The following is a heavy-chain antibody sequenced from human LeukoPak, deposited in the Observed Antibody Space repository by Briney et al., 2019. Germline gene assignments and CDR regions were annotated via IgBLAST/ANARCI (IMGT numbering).Heavy chain of an antibody. J-gene: IGHJ6*03. D-gene: IGHD3-3*01. CDR2: ISGSGGST. CDR3: AKASAVYYYYYMDV. V-gene: IGHV3-23*01. Sequence: GGSLRLSCAASGFTFSSYAMSWVRQAPGKGLEWVSAISGSGGSTYNADSVKGRFTISRDNSKNTLYLQMNSLRAEDTAVYYCAKASAVYYYYYMDVWGKGTTVTVSS. CDR1: GFTFSSYA.